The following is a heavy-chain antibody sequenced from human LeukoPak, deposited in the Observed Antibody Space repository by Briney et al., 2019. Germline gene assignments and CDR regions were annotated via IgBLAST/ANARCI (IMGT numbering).Heavy chain of an antibody. D-gene: IGHD4-23*01. CDR1: GFSVSSNY. CDR3: AKDQSTVVIGSDY. J-gene: IGHJ4*02. V-gene: IGHV3-66*01. CDR2: IYSGGST. Sequence: PGGSLRLSCAASGFSVSSNYMSWVRQAPGKGLEWVSVIYSGGSTYYADSVKGRFTISRDNSKNTLYLQVNSLRAEDTAVYYCAKDQSTVVIGSDYWGQGTLVTVSS.